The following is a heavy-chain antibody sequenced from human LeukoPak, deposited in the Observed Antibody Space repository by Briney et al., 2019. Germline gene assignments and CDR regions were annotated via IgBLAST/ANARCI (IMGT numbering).Heavy chain of an antibody. CDR2: IHYSVTT. D-gene: IGHD3-9*01. J-gene: IGHJ4*02. CDR3: ARGSPLRYFDY. Sequence: SETLSLTCTVSGGSFSSGTYFWTWVRQPPGKGLEWIGHIHYSVTTNYNPSLKSRVTISVDKSKNQFSLKLSSVTAADTAVYYCARGSPLRYFDYWGQGTLVTVSS. V-gene: IGHV4-61*01. CDR1: GGSFSSGTYF.